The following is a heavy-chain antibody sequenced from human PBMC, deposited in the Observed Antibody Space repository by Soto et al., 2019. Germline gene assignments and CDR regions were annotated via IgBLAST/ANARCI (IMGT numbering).Heavy chain of an antibody. CDR2: IIPIFGTA. V-gene: IGHV1-69*13. Sequence: GASVKVSCKASGGTFSSYAISWVRQAPGQGLEWMGGIIPIFGTANYAQKFQGRVTITADESTSTAYMELSSLRSEDTAVYYCARDDPSYSSSWYCDPWGQGTLVTVSS. CDR3: ARDDPSYSSSWYCDP. J-gene: IGHJ5*02. D-gene: IGHD6-13*01. CDR1: GGTFSSYA.